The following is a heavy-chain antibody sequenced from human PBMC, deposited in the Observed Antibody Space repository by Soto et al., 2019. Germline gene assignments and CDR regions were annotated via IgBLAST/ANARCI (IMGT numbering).Heavy chain of an antibody. Sequence: SETLSLTCTVSGGSISSCHCSWIRWPPGKGLEWIGYPYSGGATNYSPPLKRRVTISGTTSNNQSPLNRSSVTAADPAVYYCAGGGGRQPGLFDYWGQGTRVTASS. D-gene: IGHD1-26*01. J-gene: IGHJ4*02. CDR3: AGGGGRQPGLFDY. V-gene: IGHV4-59*01. CDR2: PYSGGAT. CDR1: GGSISSCH.